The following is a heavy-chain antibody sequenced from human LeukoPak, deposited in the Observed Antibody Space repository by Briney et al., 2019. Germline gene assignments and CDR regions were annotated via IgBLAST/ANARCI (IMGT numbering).Heavy chain of an antibody. CDR1: GFTFSNYP. CDR3: ATSRDFYDTSGYYPYYFDC. D-gene: IGHD3-22*01. Sequence: GGSLRLSCAASGFTFSNYPLHWVRQAPGKGLEWVTLISYDGSKIYYADSVKGRFTISRDNSKNTLYLQMNSLRAEDTAVYYCATSRDFYDTSGYYPYYFDCWGQGTLVTVSS. J-gene: IGHJ4*02. V-gene: IGHV3-30-3*01. CDR2: ISYDGSKI.